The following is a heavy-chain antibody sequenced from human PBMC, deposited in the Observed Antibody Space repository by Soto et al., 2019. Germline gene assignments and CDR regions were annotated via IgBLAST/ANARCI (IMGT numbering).Heavy chain of an antibody. CDR3: ARGQVRFLEHGAFDI. J-gene: IGHJ3*02. D-gene: IGHD3-3*01. V-gene: IGHV3-33*01. CDR2: IWYDGSNK. Sequence: QVQLVESGGGVVQPGRSLRLSCAASGFTFSSYGMHWVRQAPGKGLEWVAVIWYDGSNKYYADSVKGRFTISRDNSKNTLYLQMNSLRAEDTAVYYCARGQVRFLEHGAFDIWCQGTMVTVSS. CDR1: GFTFSSYG.